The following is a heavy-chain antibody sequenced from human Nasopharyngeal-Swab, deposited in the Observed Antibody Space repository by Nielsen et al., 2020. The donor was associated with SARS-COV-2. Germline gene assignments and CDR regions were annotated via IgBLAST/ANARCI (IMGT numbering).Heavy chain of an antibody. Sequence: SVKVSCKASGGTFSNYAISWVRQAPGQGLEWVGGIIPIFDTANYAQKFQGRVTITADKSTSTAYMELSSLRSEDTAVYYCARAPGGIQLWLPYRDAFDIWGQGTMVTVSS. CDR1: GGTFSNYA. CDR2: IIPIFDTA. J-gene: IGHJ3*02. CDR3: ARAPGGIQLWLPYRDAFDI. D-gene: IGHD5-18*01. V-gene: IGHV1-69*06.